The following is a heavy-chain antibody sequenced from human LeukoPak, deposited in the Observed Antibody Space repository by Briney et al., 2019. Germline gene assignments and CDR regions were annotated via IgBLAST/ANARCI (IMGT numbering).Heavy chain of an antibody. CDR1: GFTFSSYN. J-gene: IGHJ4*02. Sequence: GGSLRLSCAASGFTFSSYNMNWVRQAPGKGPEWVSSITSSSSYIYYADSVKGRFTISRDNAKNSLYLQMNSLRAEDTAVYYCASRNWNYEGTPFDYWGQGTLVTVSS. V-gene: IGHV3-21*01. D-gene: IGHD1-7*01. CDR3: ASRNWNYEGTPFDY. CDR2: ITSSSSYI.